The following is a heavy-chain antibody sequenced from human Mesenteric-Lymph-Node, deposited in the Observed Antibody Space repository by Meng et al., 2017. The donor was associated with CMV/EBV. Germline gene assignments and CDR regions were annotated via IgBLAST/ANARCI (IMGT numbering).Heavy chain of an antibody. D-gene: IGHD2-2*01. Sequence: GESLQISCAASGFTFSSYEMNWVRQAPGKGLERVSSISSSRSYIYYADSVKGRFTISRDNAKNSLYLQMNSLRAEDTAVYYCAREQYCSSTSCYAFDYYYGMDVWGQGTTVTVSS. CDR2: ISSSRSYI. CDR1: GFTFSSYE. V-gene: IGHV3-21*01. J-gene: IGHJ6*02. CDR3: AREQYCSSTSCYAFDYYYGMDV.